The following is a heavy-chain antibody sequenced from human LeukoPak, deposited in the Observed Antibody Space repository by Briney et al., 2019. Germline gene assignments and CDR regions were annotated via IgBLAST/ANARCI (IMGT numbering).Heavy chain of an antibody. Sequence: PGGSLRLSCAASGFTFGSYSMNWVRQAPGKGLEWASSISSSSSYIYYADSVKGRFTISRDNAKNSLYLQMNSLRAEDTAVYYCARAGVDTAMGFDYWGQGTLVTVSS. V-gene: IGHV3-21*01. CDR2: ISSSSSYI. J-gene: IGHJ4*02. D-gene: IGHD5-18*01. CDR1: GFTFGSYS. CDR3: ARAGVDTAMGFDY.